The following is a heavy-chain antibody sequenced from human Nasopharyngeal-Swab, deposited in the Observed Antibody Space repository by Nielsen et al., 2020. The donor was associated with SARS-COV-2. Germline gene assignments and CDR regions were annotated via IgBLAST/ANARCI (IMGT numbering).Heavy chain of an antibody. J-gene: IGHJ3*02. CDR1: GFTFDDYA. CDR3: AKLAAADPWGIDAFDI. Sequence: SLKISCAASGFTFDDYAMHWVRQAPGKGLEWVSGNSWNSGSIGYADSVKGRFTISRDNAKNSLYLQMNSLRAEDTALYYCAKLAAADPWGIDAFDIWGQGTMVTVSS. D-gene: IGHD6-13*01. CDR2: NSWNSGSI. V-gene: IGHV3-9*01.